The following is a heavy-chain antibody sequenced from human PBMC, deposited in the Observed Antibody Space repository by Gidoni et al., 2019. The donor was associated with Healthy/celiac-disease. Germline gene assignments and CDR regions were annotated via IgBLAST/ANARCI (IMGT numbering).Heavy chain of an antibody. J-gene: IGHJ4*02. Sequence: QVQLVQSGAEVKKPGASVKVSCKASGYTFTSYGFSWVRQAPGQGLEWMGWISAYNGNTNYAQKLQGRVTMTTDTSTSTAYMELRSLRSDDTAVYYCARGPKTYDFWSGYSDEPSDYWGQGTLVTVSS. CDR3: ARGPKTYDFWSGYSDEPSDY. V-gene: IGHV1-18*01. CDR1: GYTFTSYG. CDR2: ISAYNGNT. D-gene: IGHD3-3*01.